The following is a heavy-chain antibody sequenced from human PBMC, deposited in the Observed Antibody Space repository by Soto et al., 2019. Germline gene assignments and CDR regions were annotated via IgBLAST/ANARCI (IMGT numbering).Heavy chain of an antibody. D-gene: IGHD3-22*01. V-gene: IGHV3-33*01. CDR2: IWFDRSKE. J-gene: IGHJ4*02. CDR1: GFTFSSYG. Sequence: AESLRLSCAASGFTFSSYGFHWVRQAPGKGLKWVAAIWFDRSKEYYADSVKGRCTISRDNSKNTVNLQMSSLRAEDTALYYCARDPFYYDSSDYPAIDSWGQGTLVTVSS. CDR3: ARDPFYYDSSDYPAIDS.